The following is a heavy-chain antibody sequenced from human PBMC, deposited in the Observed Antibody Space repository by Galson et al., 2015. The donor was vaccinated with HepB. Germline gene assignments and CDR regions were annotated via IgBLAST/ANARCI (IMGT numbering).Heavy chain of an antibody. J-gene: IGHJ4*02. D-gene: IGHD3-22*01. Sequence: DSVKGRFTISRDNSRNTLYLQMNSLRPEDTAVYYCAKDYYESSGLLDSWGQGSLVTVST. V-gene: IGHV3-30*02. CDR3: AKDYYESSGLLDS.